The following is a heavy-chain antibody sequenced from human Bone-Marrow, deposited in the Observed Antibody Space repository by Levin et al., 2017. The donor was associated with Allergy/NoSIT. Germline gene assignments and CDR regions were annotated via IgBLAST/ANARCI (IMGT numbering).Heavy chain of an antibody. CDR2: IGYDGSAK. J-gene: IGHJ5*02. CDR1: GFIFSEYG. D-gene: IGHD6-6*01. V-gene: IGHV3-30*03. Sequence: GGSLRLSCAASGFIFSEYGMVWVRQAPGKGLECVAVIGYDGSAKYYAESVQGRFTISRDNSKDTLYLQMDSLRTDDTALYYCATDHADKRQEYGAWGQGTLVTVSS. CDR3: ATDHADKRQEYGA.